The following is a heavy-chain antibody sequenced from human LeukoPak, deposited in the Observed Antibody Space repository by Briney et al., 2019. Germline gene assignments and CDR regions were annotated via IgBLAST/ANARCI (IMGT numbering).Heavy chain of an antibody. CDR3: LGIAAAGGL. CDR2: IRYDGSNK. D-gene: IGHD6-13*01. Sequence: PGGSLRLSCGASGFTFGTYWMHWVRQAPGKGLEWVAFIRYDGSNKYYADSVKGRFTISRDNSKNTLYLQMNSLRTEDTAVYYCLGIAAAGGLWGQGTLVTVSS. J-gene: IGHJ4*02. V-gene: IGHV3-30*02. CDR1: GFTFGTYW.